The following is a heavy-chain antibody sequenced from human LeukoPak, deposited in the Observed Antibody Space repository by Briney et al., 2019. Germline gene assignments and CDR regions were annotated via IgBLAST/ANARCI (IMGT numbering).Heavy chain of an antibody. CDR2: ISGSGGST. CDR1: GFTFSSYA. CDR3: AIDQGKAVAAYYYYMDV. Sequence: PGGSLRLSCAASGFTFSSYAMSWVRQAPGKGLEWVSAISGSGGSTYYADSVKGRFTISRDNSKNTLYLQMNSLRAEDTAVYYCAIDQGKAVAAYYYYMDVWGKGTTVTVSS. V-gene: IGHV3-23*01. J-gene: IGHJ6*03. D-gene: IGHD6-19*01.